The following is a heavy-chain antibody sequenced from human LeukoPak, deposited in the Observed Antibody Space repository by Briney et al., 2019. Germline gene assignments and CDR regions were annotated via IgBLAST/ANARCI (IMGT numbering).Heavy chain of an antibody. CDR3: AKAPRVRVYFDY. D-gene: IGHD1-1*01. CDR1: GFTFSSYA. CDR2: ISGSGGST. J-gene: IGHJ4*02. Sequence: GRSLRLSCAASGFTFSSYAMSWVRQAPGKGLEWVSAISGSGGSTYYADSVKGRFTISRDNSKNTLYLQMNSLRAEDTAVYYCAKAPRVRVYFDYWGQGTLVTVSS. V-gene: IGHV3-23*01.